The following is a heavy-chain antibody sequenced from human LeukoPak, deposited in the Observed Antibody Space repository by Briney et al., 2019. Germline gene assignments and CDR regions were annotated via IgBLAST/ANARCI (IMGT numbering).Heavy chain of an antibody. CDR3: ARRLVVVVAATRGYYFDY. Sequence: ASETLSLTCTVSGGSISSSSYYWGWIRQPPWKGLEWIGSIYYSGSTYYNPSLKSRVTISVDTSKNQFSLKLSSVTAADTAVYYCARRLVVVVAATRGYYFDYWGQGTLVTVSS. V-gene: IGHV4-39*01. CDR2: IYYSGST. J-gene: IGHJ4*02. CDR1: GGSISSSSYY. D-gene: IGHD2-15*01.